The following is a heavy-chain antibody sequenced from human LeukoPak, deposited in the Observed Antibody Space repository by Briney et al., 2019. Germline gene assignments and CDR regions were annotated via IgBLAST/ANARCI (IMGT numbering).Heavy chain of an antibody. D-gene: IGHD5-18*01. V-gene: IGHV3-21*01. J-gene: IGHJ4*02. Sequence: GGSLRLSCAASGFTFSSYSMNWVRQAPGKGLEWVSSISSSSSYICYADSVKGRFTISRDNAKNSLYLQMNSLRAEDTAVCYCASDHSVWGQGTLVTVSS. CDR3: ASDHSV. CDR2: ISSSSSYI. CDR1: GFTFSSYS.